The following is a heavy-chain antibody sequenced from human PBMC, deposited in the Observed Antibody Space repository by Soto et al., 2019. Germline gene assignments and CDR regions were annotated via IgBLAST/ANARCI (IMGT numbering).Heavy chain of an antibody. J-gene: IGHJ6*02. Sequence: PGXSLNISCKGSGYSFTSYWISWLRQMPGKGLEWMGRIDPSDSYTNYSPSFQGHVTISADKSISTAYLQWSSLKASDTAMYYCATISYYYYGMDVWGQGTTVTVSS. CDR1: GYSFTSYW. CDR2: IDPSDSYT. V-gene: IGHV5-10-1*01. D-gene: IGHD3-3*02. CDR3: ATISYYYYGMDV.